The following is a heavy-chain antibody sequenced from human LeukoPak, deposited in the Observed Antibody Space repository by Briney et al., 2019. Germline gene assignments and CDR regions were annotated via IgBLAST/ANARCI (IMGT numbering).Heavy chain of an antibody. V-gene: IGHV3-30*18. J-gene: IGHJ4*02. Sequence: PARSLRLSCAASGFSFSTYGMHWVRQAPGKGLEWVTVISYDGSDKYYADSVKGRFTISRDNSRNTLYLQMNSLRVEDTAVYYCAKEVGTFTLDYWGQGTLVTVSS. CDR1: GFSFSTYG. CDR2: ISYDGSDK. CDR3: AKEVGTFTLDY. D-gene: IGHD1-26*01.